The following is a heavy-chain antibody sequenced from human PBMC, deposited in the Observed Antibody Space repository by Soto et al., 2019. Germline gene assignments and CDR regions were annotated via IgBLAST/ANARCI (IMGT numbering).Heavy chain of an antibody. Sequence: QVQLVQSGAEVKKPGASVKVSCKASGYTFTSYGISWVRQAPGQGLEWMGWISAYNGNTNYAQKLQGRVTMTTDTSTSTAYMELSSLRSDDTAVYYCARIKKRKYYYDSSGYYFDGMDVWGQGTTVTVSS. CDR3: ARIKKRKYYYDSSGYYFDGMDV. J-gene: IGHJ6*02. D-gene: IGHD3-22*01. V-gene: IGHV1-18*01. CDR2: ISAYNGNT. CDR1: GYTFTSYG.